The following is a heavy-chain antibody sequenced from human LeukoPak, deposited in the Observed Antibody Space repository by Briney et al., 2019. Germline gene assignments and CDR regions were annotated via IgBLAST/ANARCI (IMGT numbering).Heavy chain of an antibody. D-gene: IGHD3-9*01. CDR1: GGSISSYY. CDR2: IYYSGST. V-gene: IGHV4-59*01. J-gene: IGHJ4*02. CDR3: ARSLDILTGYYSFPFDY. Sequence: SETLSLTCTVSGGSISSYYWSWIRQPPGKGLEWIGSIYYSGSTNYNPSLKSRVTISVDTSKNQFSLKLNSVTAADTAVYYCARSLDILTGYYSFPFDYWGQGTLVTVSS.